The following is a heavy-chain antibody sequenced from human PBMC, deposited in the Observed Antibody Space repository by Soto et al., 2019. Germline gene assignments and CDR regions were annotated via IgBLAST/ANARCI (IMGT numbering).Heavy chain of an antibody. Sequence: SETLSLTCTVSGVSISSGGYYWNWIRQHPGKGLEWIGYSYYSGNTYYNPSLKSRVTISVDTSKNQFSLKLSSVTAADTAVYYCARDHGSSGWTFDYWGQGTLVTVSS. CDR3: ARDHGSSGWTFDY. D-gene: IGHD6-19*01. CDR2: SYYSGNT. J-gene: IGHJ4*02. CDR1: GVSISSGGYY. V-gene: IGHV4-30-4*08.